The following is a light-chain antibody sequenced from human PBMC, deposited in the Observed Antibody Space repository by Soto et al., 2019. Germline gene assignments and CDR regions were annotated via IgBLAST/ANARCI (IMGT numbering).Light chain of an antibody. V-gene: IGKV1-5*01. CDR2: DAS. J-gene: IGKJ1*01. CDR1: QSISSW. Sequence: DIQMTQSPSTLSASVGDRVTITCRASQSISSWLAWYQQKPGKAPKLLIYDASSLECGVPSRFSGSGSGTEFTLTISSLQPDDIATYYCQQYNSYRSFGQGTKVEIK. CDR3: QQYNSYRS.